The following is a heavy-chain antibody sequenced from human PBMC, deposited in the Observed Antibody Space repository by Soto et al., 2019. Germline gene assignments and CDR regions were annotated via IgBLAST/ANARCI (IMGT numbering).Heavy chain of an antibody. D-gene: IGHD2-2*01. CDR2: IYYSGIT. Sequence: PSETLSLTGTVSCGSVISGSYYWSWIRQPPGKGLELIVYIYYSGITNYNPSLKSRVTISVDTSKNQFSLKLSSVSAADTAVYYCARTAEGYCSSTSCYWSRNNWFDPWGQGTLVTVSS. CDR3: ARTAEGYCSSTSCYWSRNNWFDP. J-gene: IGHJ5*02. V-gene: IGHV4-61*01. CDR1: CGSVISGSYY.